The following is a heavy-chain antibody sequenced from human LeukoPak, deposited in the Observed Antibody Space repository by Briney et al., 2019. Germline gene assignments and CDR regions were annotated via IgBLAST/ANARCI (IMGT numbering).Heavy chain of an antibody. J-gene: IGHJ4*02. CDR1: GFTFSSYS. D-gene: IGHD4-17*01. CDR3: ARDGPMGHQGFYTVTYVRGEIDY. CDR2: ISSSSSYI. Sequence: PGGSLRLSCAASGFTFSSYSMNWVRQAPGKGLEWVSSISSSSSYIYYADSVKGRFTISRDNAKNSLYLQMNSLRAEDTAVYYCARDGPMGHQGFYTVTYVRGEIDYWGQGTLVTVSS. V-gene: IGHV3-21*01.